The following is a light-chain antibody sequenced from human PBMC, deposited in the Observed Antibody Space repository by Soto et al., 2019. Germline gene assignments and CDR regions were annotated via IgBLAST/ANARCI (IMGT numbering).Light chain of an antibody. CDR1: QSLLHKNGKTY. CDR2: MGF. J-gene: IGKJ1*01. Sequence: DIVMTQSPLSLSVTPGEAVSISCRSSQSLLHKNGKTYFNWYLQKPGQSPQVLIYMGFKRASGVPDRFSGSGSGTYFTLKISRVEAEDAGVYYCMQTLQTPRTFGQGTKVEIK. V-gene: IGKV2-28*01. CDR3: MQTLQTPRT.